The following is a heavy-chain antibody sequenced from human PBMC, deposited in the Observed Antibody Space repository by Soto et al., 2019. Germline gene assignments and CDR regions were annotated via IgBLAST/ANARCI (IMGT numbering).Heavy chain of an antibody. J-gene: IGHJ3*01. V-gene: IGHV3-23*01. CDR2: ITGSGDTT. Sequence: EVQLLEFGGGLVQPGGSLRLSCAASGLSFYNYAMSLVRQAPGKGLEWVSAITGSGDTTYYADSVKGRFTISRDNSKNTLYLQMTSLRAEDTALYYCAKDGYTRPADAFDVWGQGTMVAVSS. CDR3: AKDGYTRPADAFDV. CDR1: GLSFYNYA. D-gene: IGHD5-12*01.